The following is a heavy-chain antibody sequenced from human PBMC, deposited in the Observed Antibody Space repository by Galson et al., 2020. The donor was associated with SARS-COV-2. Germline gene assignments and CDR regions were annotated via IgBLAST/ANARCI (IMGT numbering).Heavy chain of an antibody. CDR2: IKQDGTDR. CDR3: ARDEDGYNDV. J-gene: IGHJ4*02. V-gene: IGHV3-7*01. D-gene: IGHD5-12*01. CDR1: GFRFSRNW. Sequence: PGGSLRLSCAASGFRFSRNWMSWVRQAAGKGLQWVANIKQDGTDRYYVDSVKGRFTISSDYAKNSVYLQMNNLRADDTAVYYCARDEDGYNDVWGQGTLVAVSS.